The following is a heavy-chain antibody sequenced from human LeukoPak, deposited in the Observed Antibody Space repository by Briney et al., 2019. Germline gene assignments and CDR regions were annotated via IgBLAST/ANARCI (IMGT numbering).Heavy chain of an antibody. CDR1: GYTFTSYG. CDR3: VVVVAATDAFDI. Sequence: ASVKVSCKASGYTFTSYGISWVRQAPGQGLEWMGWISAYNGNTNYAQKLQGRVTMTTDTSTSTAYMELRSLRSDDTAVYYCVVVVAATDAFDIWGQGTMVTVSS. D-gene: IGHD2-15*01. J-gene: IGHJ3*02. V-gene: IGHV1-18*01. CDR2: ISAYNGNT.